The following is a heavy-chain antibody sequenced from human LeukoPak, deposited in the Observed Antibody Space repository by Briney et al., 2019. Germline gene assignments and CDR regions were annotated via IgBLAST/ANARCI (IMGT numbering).Heavy chain of an antibody. CDR1: GGSISSGSYY. D-gene: IGHD6-6*01. Sequence: PSQTLSLTCTVSGGSISSGSYYWSWIRQPAGKGLEWIGRIYTSGSTNYNPSLKSRVTISVDTSKNQFPLKLSSVTAADTAVYYCARERGIAARPVNFDYWGQGTLVTVSS. J-gene: IGHJ4*02. V-gene: IGHV4-61*02. CDR3: ARERGIAARPVNFDY. CDR2: IYTSGST.